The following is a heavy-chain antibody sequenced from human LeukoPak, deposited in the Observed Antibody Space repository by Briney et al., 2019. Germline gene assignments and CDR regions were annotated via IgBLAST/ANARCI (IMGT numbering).Heavy chain of an antibody. J-gene: IGHJ5*02. V-gene: IGHV4-59*08. Sequence: PSETLSLTCTVSGASISRYYWNWIRQPPGKGLEWIGNIYYSGSTSYNPSLKSRVTISVDTSKNQFSLRLTSVTAADTAVYHCARDAPPGYGSTWFGSRWFDPWGQGTLVTVSS. CDR3: ARDAPPGYGSTWFGSRWFDP. CDR1: GASISRYY. D-gene: IGHD3-10*01. CDR2: IYYSGST.